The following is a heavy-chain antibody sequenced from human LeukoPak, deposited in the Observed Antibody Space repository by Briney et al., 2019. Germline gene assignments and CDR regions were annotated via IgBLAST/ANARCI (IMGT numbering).Heavy chain of an antibody. V-gene: IGHV3-48*03. CDR3: AREMTTVVNWFDP. CDR2: ISSSGSTI. Sequence: GGSLRLSCAASGFTSSSYEMNWVRQAPGKGLEWVSYISSSGSTIYYADSVKGRFTISRDNAKNSLYLQMNSLRAEDTAVYYCAREMTTVVNWFDPWGQGTLVTVSS. D-gene: IGHD4-23*01. CDR1: GFTSSSYE. J-gene: IGHJ5*02.